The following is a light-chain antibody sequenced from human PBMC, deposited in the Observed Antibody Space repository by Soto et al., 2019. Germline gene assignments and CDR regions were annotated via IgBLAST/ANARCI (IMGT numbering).Light chain of an antibody. CDR3: QQRGNWPRT. J-gene: IGKJ2*01. Sequence: EIVLTQSPATLSLSPGERVTLSCRASQSVSSSLAWYQQKPGQAPRLLIYDASNRATGIPARFSGSGSGTDFTLSISSLEPEDCAVYYCQQRGNWPRTFGQGTKLEIK. CDR2: DAS. V-gene: IGKV3-11*01. CDR1: QSVSSS.